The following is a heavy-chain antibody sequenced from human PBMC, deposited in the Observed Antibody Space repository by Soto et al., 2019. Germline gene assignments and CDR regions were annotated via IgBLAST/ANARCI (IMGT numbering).Heavy chain of an antibody. CDR3: ACDYYGSGSYYNRDYYYGMDV. CDR1: GGSISSGGYY. D-gene: IGHD3-10*01. Sequence: PSETLSLTCTVSGGSISSGGYYWSWIRQHPGKGLEWIGYIYYSGSTYYNPSLKSRVTISVDTSKNQFSLKLSSVTAADTAVYYCACDYYGSGSYYNRDYYYGMDVWGQGTTVTVSS. J-gene: IGHJ6*02. CDR2: IYYSGST. V-gene: IGHV4-31*03.